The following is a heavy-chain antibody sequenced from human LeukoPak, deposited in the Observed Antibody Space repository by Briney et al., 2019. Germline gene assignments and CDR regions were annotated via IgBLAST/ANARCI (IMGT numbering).Heavy chain of an antibody. Sequence: GGSLRLSCEASGFTFSSYAMPWVRQFPGKGLEWVAFIRYDERNKYYSDSVKGRFTISRDNSKNTLYLQMNSLRAEDTAVYYCAELGITMIGGVWGKGTTVTISS. CDR3: AELGITMIGGV. CDR1: GFTFSSYA. V-gene: IGHV3-30*02. J-gene: IGHJ6*04. CDR2: IRYDERNK. D-gene: IGHD3-10*02.